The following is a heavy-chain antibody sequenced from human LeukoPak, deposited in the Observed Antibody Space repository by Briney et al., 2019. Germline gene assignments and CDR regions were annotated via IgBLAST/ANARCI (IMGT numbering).Heavy chain of an antibody. V-gene: IGHV1-18*01. CDR1: GYTFTSYG. CDR2: ISAYNGNT. J-gene: IGHJ4*02. D-gene: IGHD3-22*01. CDR3: ATHSYDSSGYYGDY. Sequence: GASVKVSCKASGYTFTSYGISWVRQAPGQELEWMGWISAYNGNTNYAQKLQGRVTMTTDTSTSTAYMELRSLRSDDTAVYYCATHSYDSSGYYGDYWGQGTLVTVSS.